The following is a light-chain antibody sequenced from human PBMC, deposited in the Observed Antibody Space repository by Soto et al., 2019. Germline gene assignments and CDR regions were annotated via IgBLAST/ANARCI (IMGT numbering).Light chain of an antibody. CDR1: RSVSIN. CDR2: GAS. J-gene: IGKJ4*01. CDR3: QQYNNWPVLT. V-gene: IGKV3-15*01. Sequence: EIVMTQSPGTLSVSPGERVTLSCRASRSVSINLAWYQQKPGQVPRLLIHGASTRATGIPARFSGSGSGTDFTLTITSLQSEDFAVYYCQQYNNWPVLTFGGGTKVDSK.